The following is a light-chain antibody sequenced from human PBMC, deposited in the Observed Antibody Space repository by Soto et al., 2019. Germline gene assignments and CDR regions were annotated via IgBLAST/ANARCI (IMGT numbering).Light chain of an antibody. CDR2: DAS. CDR1: QSLRTT. V-gene: IGKV3-15*01. CDR3: QHPSNWPLT. Sequence: EIIMTLSPATLSVTTGERATLSCRAGQSLRTTLAWYQQKPGQAPRLLIYDASTRATVAAARFSGSGSGTDFTLTITSLQSEEFAVYFCQHPSNWPLTSGQGTRLEIK. J-gene: IGKJ5*01.